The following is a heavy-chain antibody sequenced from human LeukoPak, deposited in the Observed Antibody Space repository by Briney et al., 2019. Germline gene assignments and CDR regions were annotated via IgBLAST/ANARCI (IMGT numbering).Heavy chain of an antibody. V-gene: IGHV3-23*01. D-gene: IGHD6-13*01. J-gene: IGHJ1*01. CDR2: TSGSGDSA. CDR3: AKDPGGSSWYQIGYFQH. CDR1: GFSFSSYA. Sequence: GGSLRLSCEATGFSFSSYAMSWVRQAPGEGLEWVSATSGSGDSADYADSVKGRFTISRDNSKNTLYLQMNSLRTEDTAVYYCAKDPGGSSWYQIGYFQHWGQGTLVTVSS.